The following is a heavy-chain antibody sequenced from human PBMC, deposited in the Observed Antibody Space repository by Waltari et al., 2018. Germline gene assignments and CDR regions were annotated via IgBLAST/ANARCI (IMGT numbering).Heavy chain of an antibody. Sequence: MQLVESGGGLVQPGGSLRLSCAASGFSISTNHMNWVRQAPGKGPEWFAYISITYEIHYPDSVKGRFTVSKDNAENSLYLQMNSLRIEDTAVYYCARDRDWAIDYWGQGALVTVSS. V-gene: IGHV3-48*04. J-gene: IGHJ4*02. D-gene: IGHD3-9*01. CDR2: ISITYEI. CDR1: GFSISTNH. CDR3: ARDRDWAIDY.